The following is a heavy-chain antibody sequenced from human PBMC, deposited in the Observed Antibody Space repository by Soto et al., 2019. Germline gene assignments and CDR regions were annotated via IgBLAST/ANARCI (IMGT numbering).Heavy chain of an antibody. J-gene: IGHJ6*02. CDR1: GGSFSGYS. CDR2: IYHSGST. V-gene: IGHV4-34*09. CDR3: ARWTGDDFWSGYRNNKYYYYYGMDV. D-gene: IGHD3-3*01. Sequence: SETLSLTCAVYGGSFSGYSWSWIRQPPGKGLEWIGEIYHSGSTNYNPSLKSRVTISVDTSKNQFSLKLSSVTAADTAVYYCARWTGDDFWSGYRNNKYYYYYGMDVWGQGTTVTVSS.